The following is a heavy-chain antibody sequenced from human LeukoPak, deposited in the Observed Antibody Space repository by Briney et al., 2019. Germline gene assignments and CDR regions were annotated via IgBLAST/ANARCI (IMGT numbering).Heavy chain of an antibody. CDR2: ISWDASNT. D-gene: IGHD1-7*01. Sequence: GGSLRLSCAVSGFTLNDYSIYWVRQAPGKGLEWVSLISWDASNTYYADSVRGRFTISRDSSKNSLFLQMNSLRTEDTALYYCAKDMNPCMAWNYAFDIWGQGTMVTVSS. V-gene: IGHV3-43*01. CDR1: GFTLNDYS. J-gene: IGHJ3*02. CDR3: AKDMNPCMAWNYAFDI.